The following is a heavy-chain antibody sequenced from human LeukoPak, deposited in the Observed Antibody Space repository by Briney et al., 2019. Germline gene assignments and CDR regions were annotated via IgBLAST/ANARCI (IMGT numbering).Heavy chain of an antibody. J-gene: IGHJ6*03. V-gene: IGHV1-8*01. CDR2: MNPNSGNT. Sequence: ASVKVSCKASGHTFTSYDINWVRQATGQGLEWMGWMNPNSGNTGYAQKFQGRVTMTRNTSISTAYMELSSLRSEDTAVYYCARDAVLLWFGESHANYYYMDVWGKGTTVTVSS. CDR1: GHTFTSYD. D-gene: IGHD3-10*01. CDR3: ARDAVLLWFGESHANYYYMDV.